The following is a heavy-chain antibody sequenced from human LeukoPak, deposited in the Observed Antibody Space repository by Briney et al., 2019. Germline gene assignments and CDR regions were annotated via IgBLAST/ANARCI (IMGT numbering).Heavy chain of an antibody. D-gene: IGHD1-14*01. CDR3: AREILGGFNPGAY. CDR1: LDSTTSNF. J-gene: IGHJ4*02. Sequence: SETLSLTCTVSLDSTTSNFWSWVRQPPGKVLEWIGEIHGSGSPNYNPSLQSRVTISIDRSRNQIVLELSSVTAADTAVYYCAREILGGFNPGAYWGQGTLVTVSS. V-gene: IGHV4-4*02. CDR2: IHGSGSP.